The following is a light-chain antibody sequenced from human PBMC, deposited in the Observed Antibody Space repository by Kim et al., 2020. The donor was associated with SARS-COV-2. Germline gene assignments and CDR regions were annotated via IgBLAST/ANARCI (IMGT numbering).Light chain of an antibody. J-gene: IGKJ2*01. CDR2: AAS. V-gene: IGKV1-39*01. CDR1: QSISSY. CDR3: QRSYSTPHA. Sequence: DIQMTQSPSSLSASVGDRVTITCRASQSISSYLNWYQQKPGKAPKLLIYAASSLQSGVPSRFSGSGSGTDFTLTISSLQPEGFATYFCQRSYSTPHAFGQGTRLEI.